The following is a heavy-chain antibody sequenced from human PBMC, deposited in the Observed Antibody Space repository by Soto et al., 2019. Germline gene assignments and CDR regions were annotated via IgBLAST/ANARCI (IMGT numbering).Heavy chain of an antibody. J-gene: IGHJ4*02. CDR3: ASSEVGFDY. CDR2: TYYMSKWYN. V-gene: IGHV6-1*01. Sequence: SQTLSLTCAISGDSVSSNSAACNWIRQSPSRGLEWLGRTYYMSKWYNDYAVSVKSRITINPDTSKNQYSLQLNSVTPEDTAVYYCASSEVGFDYWGQGTLVTVSS. CDR1: GDSVSSNSAA.